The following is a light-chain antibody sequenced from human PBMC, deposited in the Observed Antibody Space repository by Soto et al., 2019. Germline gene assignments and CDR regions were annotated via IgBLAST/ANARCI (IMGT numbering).Light chain of an antibody. CDR2: GAS. CDR1: QSVTSSY. Sequence: EIVLTQSPGTLSLSPGERATLSCMASQSVTSSYLAWYQQKPGQAPRLLISGASSRATGIPDRFSGSGSGTDFTLTISRLEPEDFAVYYCQQYSTSRLTFGGGTKVEIK. J-gene: IGKJ4*01. CDR3: QQYSTSRLT. V-gene: IGKV3-20*01.